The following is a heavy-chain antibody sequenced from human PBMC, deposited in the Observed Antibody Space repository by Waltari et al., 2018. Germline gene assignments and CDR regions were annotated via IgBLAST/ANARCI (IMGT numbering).Heavy chain of an antibody. Sequence: QLQLQESGPGLVKPSETLSLTCSVSGVSITSDRHYWGWIRQPPGQGLEWIATLSYSGATNSSPSLKSRVTIARDTSTNQVSLQLGSVTAADTAVYYCATYIGASLGTAAFDVWGQGTMVTVSS. CDR2: LSYSGAT. CDR1: GVSITSDRHY. V-gene: IGHV4-39*01. CDR3: ATYIGASLGTAAFDV. J-gene: IGHJ3*01. D-gene: IGHD5-12*01.